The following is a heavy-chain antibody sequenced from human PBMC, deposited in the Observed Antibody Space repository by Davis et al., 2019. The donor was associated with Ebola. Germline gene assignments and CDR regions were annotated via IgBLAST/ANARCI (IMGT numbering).Heavy chain of an antibody. D-gene: IGHD3-22*01. CDR2: ISERGLTI. Sequence: GGSLRLSCAASRFTFSTYAMNWVRQAPGKGLDWVAYISERGLTIYYSDSVKCRFTISRDDAKKSLHLEMNSLRAEDTAVYYCARGLYGMDVWGQGTTVSVPS. V-gene: IGHV3-48*03. CDR3: ARGLYGMDV. J-gene: IGHJ6*02. CDR1: RFTFSTYA.